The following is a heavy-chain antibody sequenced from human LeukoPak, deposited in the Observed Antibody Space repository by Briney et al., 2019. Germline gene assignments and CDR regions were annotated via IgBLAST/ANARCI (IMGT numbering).Heavy chain of an antibody. CDR1: GGSISGYF. J-gene: IGHJ3*02. D-gene: IGHD3-16*01. Sequence: KPSETPSLTCTVSGGSISGYFWSWIRQPPGKGLEWIGYIYHSGSTDYNPSLKSRVTISVDTSMNQFSLRLRYVTAADTAVYYCARHLHIAYYERTGYDPFDIWGRGTRVTVSS. CDR3: ARHLHIAYYERTGYDPFDI. V-gene: IGHV4-59*01. CDR2: IYHSGST.